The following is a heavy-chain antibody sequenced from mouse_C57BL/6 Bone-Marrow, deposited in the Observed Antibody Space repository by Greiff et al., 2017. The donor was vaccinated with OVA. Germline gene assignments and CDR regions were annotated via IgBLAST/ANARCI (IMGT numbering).Heavy chain of an antibody. CDR2: INPSSGYT. V-gene: IGHV1-7*01. D-gene: IGHD2-1*01. CDR3: AYGNPTYYYAMDY. CDR1: GYTFTSYW. Sequence: QVQLQQSGAELAKPGASVKLSCKASGYTFTSYWMHWVKQRPGQGLEWIGYINPSSGYTKYNQKFKDKATLTADKSSSTAYMQLSSLTYEDSAVYYCAYGNPTYYYAMDYWGQGTSVTVSS. J-gene: IGHJ4*01.